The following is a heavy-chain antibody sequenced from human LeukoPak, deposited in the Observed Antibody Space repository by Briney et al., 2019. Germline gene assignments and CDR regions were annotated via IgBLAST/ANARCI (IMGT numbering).Heavy chain of an antibody. J-gene: IGHJ4*02. CDR3: ARGNSSGWTLDY. V-gene: IGHV3-30*04. Sequence: GGSLRLSCAASGFTFSSYAMSWVRQAPGKGLEWVAVISYDGSNKYYADSVKGRFTISRDNSKNTLYLQMNSLRAEDTAVYYCARGNSSGWTLDYRGQGTLVTVSS. CDR1: GFTFSSYA. D-gene: IGHD6-19*01. CDR2: ISYDGSNK.